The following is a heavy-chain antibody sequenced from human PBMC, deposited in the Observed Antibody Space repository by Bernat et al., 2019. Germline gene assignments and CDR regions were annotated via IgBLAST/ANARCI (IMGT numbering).Heavy chain of an antibody. Sequence: QVQLVQSGAEVKKPGASVKVSCKASAYTFTSYAMHWVRQAPGQRLEWMGWINAGNGNTKYSQKFQGRVTITRDTSASTACMELSSPRSEDTAVYYCARALRFCSSTSCYHYYYYGMDVWGQGTTVTVSS. CDR1: AYTFTSYA. J-gene: IGHJ6*02. CDR3: ARALRFCSSTSCYHYYYYGMDV. CDR2: INAGNGNT. D-gene: IGHD2-2*01. V-gene: IGHV1-3*01.